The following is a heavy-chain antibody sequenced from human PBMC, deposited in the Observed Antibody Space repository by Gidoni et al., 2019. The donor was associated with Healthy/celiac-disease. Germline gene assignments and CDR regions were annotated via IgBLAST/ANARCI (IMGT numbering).Heavy chain of an antibody. CDR3: AKDGCSSTSCTFFDP. J-gene: IGHJ5*02. CDR2: RSGSGGST. Sequence: EVQLLESGGGLVQPGGSLRLSCAASGFTFSSYAMSWVRQAPGKGLKWGSARSGSGGSTYYADSVKGRFTISRDNSKHTLYLQMHSLRAEDTAVYYCAKDGCSSTSCTFFDPWGQGTLVTVSS. V-gene: IGHV3-23*01. D-gene: IGHD2-2*01. CDR1: GFTFSSYA.